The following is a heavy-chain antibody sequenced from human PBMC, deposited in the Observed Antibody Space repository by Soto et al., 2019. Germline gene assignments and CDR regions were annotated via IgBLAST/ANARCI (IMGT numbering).Heavy chain of an antibody. D-gene: IGHD3-10*01. CDR2: LHSGGDT. V-gene: IGHV3-53*04. CDR3: ARDGPYYYASRMDV. CDR1: GFTFSSYA. J-gene: IGHJ6*02. Sequence: GGSLRLSCAASGFTFSSYAMSWVRQAPGKGLEWVSVLHSGGDTYYANSVKGRFTISRHDSTNTLFLQMNSLTAEDTAVYYCARDGPYYYASRMDVWGQGTTVTVSS.